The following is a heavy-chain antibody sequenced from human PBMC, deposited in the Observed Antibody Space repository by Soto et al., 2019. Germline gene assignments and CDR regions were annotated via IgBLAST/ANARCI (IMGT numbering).Heavy chain of an antibody. V-gene: IGHV4-59*01. Sequence: SETLSLTCTVLDGSISSYYWSWIRQPPGKGLEWIGYIYYSGSTNYNPSLKSRVTISVDTSKNQFSLKLSSVTAADTAVYYCARATPTVTTCSFDYWGQGTLVTVSS. D-gene: IGHD4-17*01. J-gene: IGHJ4*02. CDR2: IYYSGST. CDR3: ARATPTVTTCSFDY. CDR1: DGSISSYY.